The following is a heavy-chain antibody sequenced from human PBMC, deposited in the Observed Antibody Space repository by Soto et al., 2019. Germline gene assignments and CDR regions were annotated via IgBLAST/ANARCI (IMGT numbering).Heavy chain of an antibody. CDR2: VSYDGTKS. D-gene: IGHD3-22*01. CDR1: GFTFSHHA. J-gene: IGHJ4*02. Sequence: QVHLVESGGGVVQPGGSLRLSCAASGFTFSHHAMHWVRQAPGKGLEWVAVVSYDGTKSFYAKSVKGRFTVSKDASKHTVYLQLNSLRADDTAVYYCVMDLEYYYDNSGYYNFDYWGQGTLVAVSS. V-gene: IGHV3-30-3*01. CDR3: VMDLEYYYDNSGYYNFDY.